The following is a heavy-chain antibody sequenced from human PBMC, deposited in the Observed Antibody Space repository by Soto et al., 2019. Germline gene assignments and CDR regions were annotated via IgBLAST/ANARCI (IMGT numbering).Heavy chain of an antibody. CDR1: RGSISSGGYY. Sequence: QVQLQESGPGLVKPSQTLSLTCTVSRGSISSGGYYWSWIRQHPGKGLEWIGYIYYSGATYYNPVLESRISISGDMSKNPFSLKPSSMTAADPAVYYFAGVPPDRYSSGRLDSWGQGTLVAVSS. V-gene: IGHV4-31*03. D-gene: IGHD6-19*01. J-gene: IGHJ4*02. CDR3: AGVPPDRYSSGRLDS. CDR2: IYYSGAT.